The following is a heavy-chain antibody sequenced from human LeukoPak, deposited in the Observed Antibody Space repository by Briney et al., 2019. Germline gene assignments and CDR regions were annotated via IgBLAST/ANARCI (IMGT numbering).Heavy chain of an antibody. CDR3: ARGLKWNGYYYYMDV. CDR2: MNPNSGNT. Sequence: ASVKVSCKASGYAFTSYDIHWVRQATGQGLEWMGWMNPNSGNTGYAQKFQGRVTMTRNTSISTAYMELSSLRSEDTAVYYCARGLKWNGYYYYMDVWGKGTTVTVSS. J-gene: IGHJ6*03. CDR1: GYAFTSYD. V-gene: IGHV1-8*01. D-gene: IGHD1-1*01.